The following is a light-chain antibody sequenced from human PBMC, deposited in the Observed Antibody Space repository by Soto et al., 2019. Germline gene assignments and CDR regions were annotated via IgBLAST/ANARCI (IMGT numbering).Light chain of an antibody. V-gene: IGLV6-57*03. CDR3: HSYESNNVV. J-gene: IGLJ3*02. CDR1: SGSIASNY. Sequence: NFMLTQPHSVSESPGKTVIISCTRSSGSIASNYVQWYQQRPGSAPTIVIYEDNQRPSGVPDRFSGSVDSSSNSASLTISGLKTEDEADYYCHSYESNNVVFGGGTQLPVL. CDR2: EDN.